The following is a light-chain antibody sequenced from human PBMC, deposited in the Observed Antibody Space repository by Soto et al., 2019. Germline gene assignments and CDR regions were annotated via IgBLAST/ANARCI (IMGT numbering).Light chain of an antibody. CDR3: GTWDSSLSDVV. CDR1: SSNIGNNY. CDR2: DNN. J-gene: IGLJ2*01. V-gene: IGLV1-51*01. Sequence: QSVLTQPPSMSAAPGQTVTISCSGSSSNIGNNYVSWYQQLPGTAPKLLIYDNNIRPSGIPDRFSGSKSGTSATLGITGLQTGDEADYYCGTWDSSLSDVVFGGGTKLTVL.